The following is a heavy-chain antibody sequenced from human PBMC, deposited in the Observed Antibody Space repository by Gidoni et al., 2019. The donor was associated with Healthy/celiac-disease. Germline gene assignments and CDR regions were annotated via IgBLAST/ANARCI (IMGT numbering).Heavy chain of an antibody. Sequence: EVQLVESGGGLVQPGGSLRLSCASSGFTFSRDWMSWVRQAPGKGLEWVANIKQDGSEKYYVDSVKGRFTSSRDNAKNSLYMQMNSLRAEDTAVYYCARAGGSFPIANWGQGTLVTVSS. J-gene: IGHJ4*02. V-gene: IGHV3-7*01. CDR3: ARAGGSFPIAN. D-gene: IGHD6-13*01. CDR1: GFTFSRDW. CDR2: IKQDGSEK.